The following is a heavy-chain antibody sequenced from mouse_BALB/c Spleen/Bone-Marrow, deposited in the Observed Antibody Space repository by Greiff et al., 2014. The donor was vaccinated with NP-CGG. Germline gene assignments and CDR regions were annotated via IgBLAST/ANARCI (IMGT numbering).Heavy chain of an antibody. CDR3: AKSYYVSSPYAMDY. D-gene: IGHD1-1*01. V-gene: IGHV1S41*01. CDR2: IAPGSGNI. Sequence: DLVKPGASVKLSCKASGYTFTSYWINWVKQRPGQGLEWIGRIAPGSGNIYYNEMFKVKATLTVDASSSTAYIQLSSLSSEDCAVYFCAKSYYVSSPYAMDYWGQGTSVTVSS. CDR1: GYTFTSYW. J-gene: IGHJ4*01.